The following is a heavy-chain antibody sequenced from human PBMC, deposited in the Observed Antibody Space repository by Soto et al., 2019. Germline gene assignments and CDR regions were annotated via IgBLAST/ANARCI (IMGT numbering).Heavy chain of an antibody. D-gene: IGHD3-22*01. CDR2: IYHSGST. V-gene: IGHV4-30-2*01. CDR3: AAQFRYRSHYDSSGYYSYYFDY. CDR1: GGSISSGGYS. Sequence: SETLSLTCTVSGGSISSGGYSWSWIRQPPGKGLEWIGYIYHSGSTYYNPSLKSRVTISVDRSKNQFSLKLSSVTAADTAVYYCAAQFRYRSHYDSSGYYSYYFDYWGQGTLVTVSS. J-gene: IGHJ4*02.